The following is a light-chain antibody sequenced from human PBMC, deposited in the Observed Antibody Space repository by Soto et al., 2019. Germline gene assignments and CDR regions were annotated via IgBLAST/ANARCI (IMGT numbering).Light chain of an antibody. J-gene: IGLJ2*01. V-gene: IGLV2-14*01. CDR3: SSYTSSNTLEGV. Sequence: QSALTQPASVSGSPGQSITISCTGTSSDVGGSNYISWYQQHPDKAPKLMIYEVSNRPSGVSNRFSGSKSGNRASLTISGLQAEDEADYYCSSYTSSNTLEGVFGGGTKVTVL. CDR1: SSDVGGSNY. CDR2: EVS.